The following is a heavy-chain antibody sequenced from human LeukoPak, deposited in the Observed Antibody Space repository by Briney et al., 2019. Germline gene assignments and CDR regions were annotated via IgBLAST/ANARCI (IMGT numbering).Heavy chain of an antibody. CDR3: ARGEGIVGATTLAY. J-gene: IGHJ4*02. V-gene: IGHV1-18*01. CDR2: ISAYNGNT. D-gene: IGHD1-26*01. Sequence: ASVKVSCKASGYTFTSYGISCVRQAPGHGLEWMGWISAYNGNTKYAQKLQGRVTMTTDTSTSTAYMERRSLRSDDTAVYYCARGEGIVGATTLAYWGQGTLVTVSS. CDR1: GYTFTSYG.